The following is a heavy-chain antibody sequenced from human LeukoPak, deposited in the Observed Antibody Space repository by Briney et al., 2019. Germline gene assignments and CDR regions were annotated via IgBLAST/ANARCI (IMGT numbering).Heavy chain of an antibody. V-gene: IGHV1-18*01. CDR3: ARPRYCSGGSCTLPHFDY. CDR1: GYTFNSYG. J-gene: IGHJ4*02. D-gene: IGHD2-15*01. CDR2: ISAYNGKT. Sequence: ASVKVSCKASGYTFNSYGISWVRQAPGQGLEWMGWISAYNGKTNYAQKLQGRVTMTTDTSTSTAYMELRSLRSDDTAVYYCARPRYCSGGSCTLPHFDYWGQGTLVTVSS.